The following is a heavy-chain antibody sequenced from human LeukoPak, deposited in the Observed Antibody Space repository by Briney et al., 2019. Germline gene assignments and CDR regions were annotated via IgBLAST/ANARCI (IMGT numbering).Heavy chain of an antibody. J-gene: IGHJ4*02. V-gene: IGHV4-39*01. CDR2: IYYSGST. Sequence: PSETLSLTCTVSGGSISSSSYYWGWLRPPPGKGLPWVGSIYYSGSTYYNPSLKSRVTISVDTSKNQFSLKLSSVTAADTAVYYCARQWNDYVWGSYRYTFDYWGQGTLVTVSS. D-gene: IGHD3-16*02. CDR3: ARQWNDYVWGSYRYTFDY. CDR1: GGSISSSSYY.